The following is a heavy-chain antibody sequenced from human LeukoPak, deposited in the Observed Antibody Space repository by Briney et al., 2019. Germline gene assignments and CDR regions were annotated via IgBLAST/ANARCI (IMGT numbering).Heavy chain of an antibody. Sequence: GGSLRLSCAASGFTFSMYGMHWVRQAPGKGLEWVAIIWSDGTNKYYADSVKGRFTISRDNSKNTLYLQMNSLRAEDTAVYYCAKGVVVAARRVDYWGQGTLVTVSS. CDR1: GFTFSMYG. J-gene: IGHJ4*02. V-gene: IGHV3-30*02. CDR3: AKGVVVAARRVDY. D-gene: IGHD2-15*01. CDR2: IWSDGTNK.